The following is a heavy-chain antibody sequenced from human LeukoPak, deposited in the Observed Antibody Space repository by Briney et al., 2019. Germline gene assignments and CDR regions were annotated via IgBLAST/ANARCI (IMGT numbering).Heavy chain of an antibody. J-gene: IGHJ3*02. CDR1: GFTFSSYW. Sequence: GGSLRLSCAASGFTFSSYWMHWVRQAPGKWLVWVSRINSDGSSTNYPDSVKGRFTISRDNSENTLYLQMNSLRAEDTAVYYCAREGIAAAGTGAFDIWGQGTMVTVSS. D-gene: IGHD6-13*01. CDR3: AREGIAAAGTGAFDI. CDR2: INSDGSST. V-gene: IGHV3-74*01.